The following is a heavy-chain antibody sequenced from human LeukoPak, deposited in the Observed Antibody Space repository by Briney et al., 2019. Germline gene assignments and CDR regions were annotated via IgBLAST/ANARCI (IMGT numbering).Heavy chain of an antibody. CDR3: AGNTRIMVATPGPEY. J-gene: IGHJ4*02. D-gene: IGHD4-23*01. V-gene: IGHV3-21*01. CDR1: GFTFSSYS. Sequence: KPGGSLRLSCAASGFTFSSYSMNWVRQAPGEGLEWVSSISSSSSYIYYADSVKGRFTISRDNAKNSLYLQMNSLRAEDTAVYYCAGNTRIMVATPGPEYWGQGTLVTVSS. CDR2: ISSSSSYI.